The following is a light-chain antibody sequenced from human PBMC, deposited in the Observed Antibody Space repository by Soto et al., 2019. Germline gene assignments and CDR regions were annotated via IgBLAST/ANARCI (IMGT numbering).Light chain of an antibody. Sequence: VMTQSPATLSVSPGERATLSCRASQFLSSYLAWYQQIPGQPPRLLIYGASSRATGIPDRFSGSGSGTDFALTISRLEPEDFAAYYCQQYGTSTGTFGQGTKVDI. CDR2: GAS. CDR1: QFLSSY. V-gene: IGKV3-20*01. J-gene: IGKJ1*01. CDR3: QQYGTSTGT.